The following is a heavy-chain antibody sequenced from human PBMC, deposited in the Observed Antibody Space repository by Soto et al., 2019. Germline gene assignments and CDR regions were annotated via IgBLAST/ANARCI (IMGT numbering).Heavy chain of an antibody. J-gene: IGHJ4*02. CDR3: AKDDLEQWLVQTTIGYFDY. V-gene: IGHV3-23*01. CDR1: GFTFSSYA. Sequence: GGSLRLSCAASGFTFSSYAMSWVRQAPGKGLEWVSAISGSGGSTYYADSVKGRFTISRDNSKNTLYLQMNSLRAEDTAVYYYAKDDLEQWLVQTTIGYFDYWGQGTLVTVSS. D-gene: IGHD6-19*01. CDR2: ISGSGGST.